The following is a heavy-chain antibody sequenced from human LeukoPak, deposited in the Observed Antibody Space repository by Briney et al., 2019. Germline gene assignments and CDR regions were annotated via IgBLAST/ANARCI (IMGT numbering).Heavy chain of an antibody. Sequence: KPSETLSLTCSVSGGYLSGYYWNWIRQPPGKGLEWIGYIFYSGNTDYNPSLQSRVTISMDTSKNQFSLRLSSVTAADTAVYYCARDGATGAYFDYWGQGTLVTVSS. CDR2: IFYSGNT. J-gene: IGHJ4*02. V-gene: IGHV4-59*01. CDR1: GGYLSGYY. D-gene: IGHD7-27*01. CDR3: ARDGATGAYFDY.